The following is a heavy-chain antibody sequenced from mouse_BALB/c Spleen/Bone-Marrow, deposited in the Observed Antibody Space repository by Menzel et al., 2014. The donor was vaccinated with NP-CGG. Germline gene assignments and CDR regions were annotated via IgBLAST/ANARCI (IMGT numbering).Heavy chain of an antibody. J-gene: IGHJ2*01. CDR2: ISDGGSYT. V-gene: IGHV5-4*02. D-gene: IGHD2-4*01. CDR1: GFTFSDYY. CDR3: ARGRIYYDYDVGDY. Sequence: DVMLVESGGGLVKPGGSLKLSCAASGFTFSDYYVYWVRQTPEKRLEWVATISDGGSYTYYPDSVKGRFTISRDNAKNNLYLQMSSLKSEDTAMYYCARGRIYYDYDVGDYWGQGTTLTVSS.